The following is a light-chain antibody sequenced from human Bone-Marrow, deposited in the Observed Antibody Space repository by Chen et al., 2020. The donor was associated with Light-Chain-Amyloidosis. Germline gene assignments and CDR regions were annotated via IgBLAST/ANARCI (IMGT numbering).Light chain of an antibody. CDR2: AAS. CDR3: EQLKSYPIT. V-gene: IGKV1-9*01. J-gene: IGKJ5*01. CDR1: QDISNY. Sequence: DIQLTQSPSFLSASVGDRVSITCRASQDISNYLGWYQQRPGKAPKLLIRAASTLQSGVPSRFSGSGSGTEFTLTISSLQPDDFATYYCEQLKSYPITLGQGTRLEIK.